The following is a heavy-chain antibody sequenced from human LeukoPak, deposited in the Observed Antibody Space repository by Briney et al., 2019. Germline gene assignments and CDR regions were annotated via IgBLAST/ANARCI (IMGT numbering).Heavy chain of an antibody. V-gene: IGHV4-30-4*08. Sequence: SETLFLTCTVSGGSISSGDYYWSWIRQPPGKGLEWIGYIYYSGSTYYNPSLKSRVTISVDTSKNQFSLKLSSVTAADTAVYYCARDGGPYCGGDCYSRNYWGQGTLVTVSS. J-gene: IGHJ4*02. D-gene: IGHD2-21*01. CDR2: IYYSGST. CDR3: ARDGGPYCGGDCYSRNY. CDR1: GGSISSGDYY.